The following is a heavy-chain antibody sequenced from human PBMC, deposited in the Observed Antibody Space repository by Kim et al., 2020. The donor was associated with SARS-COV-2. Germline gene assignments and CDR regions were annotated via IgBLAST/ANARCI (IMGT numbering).Heavy chain of an antibody. Sequence: ASVKVSCKASGYTFTSYYMHWVRQAPGQGLEWMGIINPSGGSTSYAQKFQGRVTMTRDTSTSTVYMELSSLRSEDTAVYYCARDRGGSSGREGNYFDYWGQGTLVTVSS. D-gene: IGHD1-26*01. CDR2: INPSGGST. CDR3: ARDRGGSSGREGNYFDY. V-gene: IGHV1-46*01. J-gene: IGHJ4*02. CDR1: GYTFTSYY.